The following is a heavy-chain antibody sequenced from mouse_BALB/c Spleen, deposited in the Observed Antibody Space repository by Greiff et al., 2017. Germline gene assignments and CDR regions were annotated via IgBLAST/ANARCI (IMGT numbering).Heavy chain of an antibody. V-gene: IGHV3-5*02. CDR1: GISITTGNYR. CDR3: AREGGYYGFAY. J-gene: IGHJ3*01. CDR2: IYYSGTI. D-gene: IGHD1-1*01. Sequence: EVKLMESGPGLVKPSQTVSLTCTVTGISITTGNYRWSWIRQFPGNKLEWIGYIYYSGTITYNPSLTSRTTITRDTSKNQFFLEMNSLTAEDTATYYCAREGGYYGFAYWGQGTLVTVSA.